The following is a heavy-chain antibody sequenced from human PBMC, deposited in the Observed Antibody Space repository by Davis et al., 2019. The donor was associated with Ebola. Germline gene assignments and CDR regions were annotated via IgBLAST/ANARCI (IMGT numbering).Heavy chain of an antibody. J-gene: IGHJ4*02. CDR2: MSYDGGDS. V-gene: IGHV3-30*18. CDR3: AKAAFSNTWYGIDY. D-gene: IGHD6-13*01. CDR1: GFTLSSYG. Sequence: GESLKIPCAASGFTLSSYGMHWVRQAPGKGLEWVTVMSYDGGDSYYADSVKGRFTISRDNSKNTLYLQMNSLRADDTAVYYCAKAAFSNTWYGIDYWGQGTLVTVSS.